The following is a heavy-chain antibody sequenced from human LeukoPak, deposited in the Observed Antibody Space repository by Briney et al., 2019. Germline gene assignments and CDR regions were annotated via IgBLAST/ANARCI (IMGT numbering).Heavy chain of an antibody. CDR3: ARETLYSSGWKFDF. CDR2: IYTSGRT. V-gene: IGHV4-4*07. CDR1: GGSISNQY. Sequence: PSETLSLTCTVSGGSISNQYWSCIRQPAGKGLEWIGRIYTSGRTNFNPSLKSRITISVDESTNQFSLKLTSVTAADTAVYFCARETLYSSGWKFDFWGQGTQVAVSS. D-gene: IGHD6-19*01. J-gene: IGHJ4*02.